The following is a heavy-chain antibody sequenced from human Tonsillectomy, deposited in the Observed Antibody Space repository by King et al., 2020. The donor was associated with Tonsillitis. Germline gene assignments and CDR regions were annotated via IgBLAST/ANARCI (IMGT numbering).Heavy chain of an antibody. V-gene: IGHV3-23*04. J-gene: IGHJ4*02. CDR2: ISGGGGST. Sequence: VQLVESGGGLVQPGGSLRVSCAASGFTFSSYAMSWVRQAPGKGLEWVSLISGGGGSTYYADSVKGRITISRDNSKNTLYLKMNSLRVEDTAVYYCAKDPNYYKTTYYFDYWGQGTLVTVSS. CDR3: AKDPNYYKTTYYFDY. D-gene: IGHD3-10*01. CDR1: GFTFSSYA.